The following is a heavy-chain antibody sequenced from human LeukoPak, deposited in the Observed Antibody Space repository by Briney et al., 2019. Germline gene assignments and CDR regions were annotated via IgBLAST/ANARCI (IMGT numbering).Heavy chain of an antibody. D-gene: IGHD2-15*01. CDR3: ARGFSPRPLRQIVVVVAAGFDP. Sequence: SETLSLTCTVSGGSIRSNYYWGWIRQPPGKGLEWIGSIYYSGSTYYNPSLKSRVTISVDTSKNQFSLKLSSVTAADTAVYYCARGFSPRPLRQIVVVVAAGFDPWGQGTLVTVSS. CDR2: IYYSGST. J-gene: IGHJ5*02. CDR1: GGSIRSNYY. V-gene: IGHV4-39*07.